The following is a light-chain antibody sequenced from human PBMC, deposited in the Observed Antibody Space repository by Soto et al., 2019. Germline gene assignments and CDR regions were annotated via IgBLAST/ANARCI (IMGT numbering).Light chain of an antibody. J-gene: IGKJ4*01. CDR1: QDIRSR. CDR3: QQANILPPV. CDR2: SAT. V-gene: IGKV1-12*01. Sequence: IAMTQSPSSVSASVGDRVTITCRASQDIRSRLAWYPHKPGKAPNLLIYSATTLQSGVPYRFSGSGSGTYFTLPISSLQPEDFSTYYCQQANILPPVFGGGTRVEI.